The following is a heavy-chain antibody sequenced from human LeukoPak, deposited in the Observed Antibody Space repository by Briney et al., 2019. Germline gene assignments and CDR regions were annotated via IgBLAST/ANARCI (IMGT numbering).Heavy chain of an antibody. CDR2: INHSGST. V-gene: IGHV4-34*01. Sequence: SETLSLTCAVYGGSFSGYYWSWIRQPPGKGLEWIGEINHSGSTNYNPSLKSRVTISVDTSKNQFSLKLSSVTAAGTAVYYCARAEQADAFDIWGQGTMVTVSS. CDR1: GGSFSGYY. D-gene: IGHD1/OR15-1a*01. CDR3: ARAEQADAFDI. J-gene: IGHJ3*02.